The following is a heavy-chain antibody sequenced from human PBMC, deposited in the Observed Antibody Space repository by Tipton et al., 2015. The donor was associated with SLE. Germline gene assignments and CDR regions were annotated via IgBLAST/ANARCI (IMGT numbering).Heavy chain of an antibody. CDR1: GGSISSSSYY. Sequence: LRLSCTVSGGSISSSSYYWGWIRQPPGKGLEWIGSIYYSGSTYYNPSLKSRVTISVDTSKNQFSLKLSSVTAADTAVYYCARDSVGLVDNYHYYYMDVWGKGTTVTISS. V-gene: IGHV4-39*02. CDR3: ARDSVGLVDNYHYYYMDV. D-gene: IGHD1-26*01. J-gene: IGHJ6*03. CDR2: IYYSGST.